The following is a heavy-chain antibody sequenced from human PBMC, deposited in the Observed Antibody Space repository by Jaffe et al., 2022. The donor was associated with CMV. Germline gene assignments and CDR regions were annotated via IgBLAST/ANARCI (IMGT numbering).Heavy chain of an antibody. D-gene: IGHD3-22*01. Sequence: QVQLVQSGAEVKKPGASVKVSCKVSGYTLTELSMHWVRQAPGKGLEWMGGFDPEDGETIYAQKFQGRVTMTEDTSTDTAYMELSSLRSEDTAVYYCATYYYDSSGYFSYFDYWGQGTLVTVSS. CDR3: ATYYYDSSGYFSYFDY. CDR1: GYTLTELS. J-gene: IGHJ4*02. V-gene: IGHV1-24*01. CDR2: FDPEDGET.